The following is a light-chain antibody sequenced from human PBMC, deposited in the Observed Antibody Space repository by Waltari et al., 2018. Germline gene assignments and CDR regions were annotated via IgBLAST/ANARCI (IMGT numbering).Light chain of an antibody. Sequence: DIQMTQSPYSLSASVGHRVTITCRASQSISSYLNWYQQKPGKAPKLLIYAASSLQSGVPSRFSGSGSGTDFTLTISSLQPEDFATYYCQQSYSTPPLTFGGGTKVEIK. J-gene: IGKJ4*01. V-gene: IGKV1-39*01. CDR1: QSISSY. CDR3: QQSYSTPPLT. CDR2: AAS.